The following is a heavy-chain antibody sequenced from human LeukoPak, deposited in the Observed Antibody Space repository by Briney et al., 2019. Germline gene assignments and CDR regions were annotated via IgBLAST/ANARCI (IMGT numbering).Heavy chain of an antibody. CDR3: ARDGVVPAAI. V-gene: IGHV3-21*01. D-gene: IGHD2-2*02. CDR2: ISSSSSYI. Sequence: PGGSLRLSCAASGFTFSTFNMTWVRQAPGKGLEWVSSISSSSSYIYYADSVKGRFTVSRDNAKNSLYLQMNSLRAEDTAVYYCARDGVVPAAIWGQGTLVTVSS. CDR1: GFTFSTFN. J-gene: IGHJ4*02.